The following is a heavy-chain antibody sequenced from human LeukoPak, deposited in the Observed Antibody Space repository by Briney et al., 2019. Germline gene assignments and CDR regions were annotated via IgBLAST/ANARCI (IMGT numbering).Heavy chain of an antibody. CDR1: GGSISSGSYY. V-gene: IGHV4-61*02. Sequence: SQTLSLTCTVSGGSISSGSYYWSWIRQPAGKGLEWIGRIYTSGSTNYNPSLKSRVTISVDTSKNQFSLKLSSVTAADAAVYYCARTPLDYYDSSGYYYFQHWGQGTLVTVSS. D-gene: IGHD3-22*01. J-gene: IGHJ1*01. CDR2: IYTSGST. CDR3: ARTPLDYYDSSGYYYFQH.